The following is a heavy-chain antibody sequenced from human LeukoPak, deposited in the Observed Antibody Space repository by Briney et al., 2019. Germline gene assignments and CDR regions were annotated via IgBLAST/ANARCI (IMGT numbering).Heavy chain of an antibody. J-gene: IGHJ4*02. CDR1: GFTFDDYT. V-gene: IGHV3-43*01. CDR2: IGWNGGNT. Sequence: PGGSLRLSCAASGFTFDDYTMHWVRQAPGKGLEWVSLIGWNGGNTNYADSVRGRFTISRDNSKHSLYLQMNSLRTEDTALYYCARDTFDYWGQGTLVTVSS. CDR3: ARDTFDY.